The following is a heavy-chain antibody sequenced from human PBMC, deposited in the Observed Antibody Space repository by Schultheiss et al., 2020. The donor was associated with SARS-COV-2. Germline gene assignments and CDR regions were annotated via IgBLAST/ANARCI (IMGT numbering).Heavy chain of an antibody. Sequence: GESLKISCAASGVTFSSYAMHWVRQAPGKGLEWVAVMWYDGSNKYYADSVKGRFTISRDNAKNSLYLQMNSLRAEDTAVYYCARVRWLRDYYYYYGMDVWGQGTTVTVSS. D-gene: IGHD5-12*01. J-gene: IGHJ6*02. V-gene: IGHV3-33*01. CDR2: MWYDGSNK. CDR3: ARVRWLRDYYYYYGMDV. CDR1: GVTFSSYA.